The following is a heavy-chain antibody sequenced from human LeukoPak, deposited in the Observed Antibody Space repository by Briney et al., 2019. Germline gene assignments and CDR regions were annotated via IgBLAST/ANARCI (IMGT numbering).Heavy chain of an antibody. CDR2: IYYSGST. CDR3: ARDYSSSRWYFDL. J-gene: IGHJ2*01. D-gene: IGHD6-6*01. Sequence: SETLSLTCTVSGGSISSHYWSWIRQPPGKGLEWIGYIYYSGSTNYNPSLKSRVTISVDTSKNQFSLKLSSVTAADTAVYYCARDYSSSRWYFDLWGRGTLVTVS. CDR1: GGSISSHY. V-gene: IGHV4-59*11.